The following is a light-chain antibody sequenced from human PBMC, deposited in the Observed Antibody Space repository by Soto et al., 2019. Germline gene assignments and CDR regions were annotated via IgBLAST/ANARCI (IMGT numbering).Light chain of an antibody. V-gene: IGKV3-11*01. J-gene: IGKJ4*01. CDR2: DAS. CDR1: QSVSKY. Sequence: EIVLTQSPATLSLSPGERATLSCRASQSVSKYLAWYQQKPGQAPRLLIHDASNRATGIPARFSGSGSGTDFTRTINSLEPEDFGVYYCQQRSNWPQITFGGGSKVEIK. CDR3: QQRSNWPQIT.